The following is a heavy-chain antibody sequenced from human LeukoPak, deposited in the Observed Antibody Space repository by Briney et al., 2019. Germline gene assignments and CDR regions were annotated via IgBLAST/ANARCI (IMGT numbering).Heavy chain of an antibody. V-gene: IGHV4-59*08. CDR1: GGSISSYY. CDR2: IYYSGST. CDR3: ARLRFGESLEPFDY. D-gene: IGHD3-10*01. Sequence: KPSETLSLTCTVSGGSISSYYWSWIRQPPGKGLEWIGYIYYSGSTNYNPSLKSRVTISVDTSKNQFSLKLSSVTAADTAVYYCARLRFGESLEPFDYWGQGTLVTVSS. J-gene: IGHJ4*02.